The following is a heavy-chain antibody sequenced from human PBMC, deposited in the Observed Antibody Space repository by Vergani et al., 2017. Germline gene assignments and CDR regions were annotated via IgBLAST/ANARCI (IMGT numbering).Heavy chain of an antibody. Sequence: EVQLVQSGAEVKKPGESLKISCKGSGYSFTSYWIGWVRQMPGKGLEWMGIIYPGDSDTRYSPSFQGQVTISADKSISTAYLQWSSLRAEDTAVYYCARPPVAYCSSTSCYPDYWGQGTLVTVSS. CDR3: ARPPVAYCSSTSCYPDY. CDR1: GYSFTSYW. D-gene: IGHD2-2*01. CDR2: IYPGDSDT. V-gene: IGHV5-51*01. J-gene: IGHJ4*02.